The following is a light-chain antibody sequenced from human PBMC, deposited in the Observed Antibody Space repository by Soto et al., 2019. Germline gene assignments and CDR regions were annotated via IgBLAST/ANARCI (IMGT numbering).Light chain of an antibody. J-gene: IGKJ2*01. CDR2: AAS. V-gene: IGKV1-12*01. CDR3: QQANSCPYT. CDR1: QGISSW. Sequence: DIQMTQSPSSVSASVGDRVTITCRARQGISSWLAWYQQRPGKAPKLLISAASILQSGVPSRFSGSESGTDFTLTINSLQPEDSATYYCQQANSCPYTFGQGTKLEI.